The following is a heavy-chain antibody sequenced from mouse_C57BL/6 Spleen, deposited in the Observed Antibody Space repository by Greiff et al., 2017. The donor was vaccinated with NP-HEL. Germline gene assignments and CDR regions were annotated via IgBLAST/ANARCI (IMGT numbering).Heavy chain of an antibody. D-gene: IGHD1-1*01. V-gene: IGHV6-3*01. CDR2: IRLKSDNYAT. Sequence: EVKVEESGGGLVQPGGSMKLSCVASGFTFSNYWMNWVRQSPEKGLEWVAQIRLKSDNYATHYAESVKGRFTISRDDSKSSVYLQMNNLRAEDTGIYYCTLIYYYGRDWYFDVWGTGTTVTVSS. CDR3: TLIYYYGRDWYFDV. CDR1: GFTFSNYW. J-gene: IGHJ1*03.